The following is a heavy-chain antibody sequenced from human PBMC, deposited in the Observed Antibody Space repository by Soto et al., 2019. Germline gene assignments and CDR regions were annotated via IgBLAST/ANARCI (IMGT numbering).Heavy chain of an antibody. J-gene: IGHJ4*02. CDR1: GGTFSSYA. Sequence: QVQLVQSGAEVKKPGSSVKVACKASGGTFSSYAISWVRQAPGQGLEWMGGIIPIFGTANYAQKFQGRVTITAEESTITAYMELSSLRSEDTAVYYVARDRRGSDDLDNDYWGQGTLVTVSS. D-gene: IGHD1-26*01. CDR3: ARDRRGSDDLDNDY. V-gene: IGHV1-69*01. CDR2: IIPIFGTA.